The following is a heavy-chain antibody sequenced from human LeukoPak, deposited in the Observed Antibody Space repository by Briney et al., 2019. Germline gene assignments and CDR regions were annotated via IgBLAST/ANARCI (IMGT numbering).Heavy chain of an antibody. Sequence: SVKVSCKVSGGTFSAYTFGWVRQAPGQGLEWMGGTIPLFGRANYAQKFQDRVTITTDESTTTVYMELSSLTSEDTAVYYCAQVVFTFRNAFDIWGQGTAVTVSS. CDR1: GGTFSAYT. V-gene: IGHV1-69*05. J-gene: IGHJ3*02. D-gene: IGHD2-21*01. CDR2: TIPLFGRA. CDR3: AQVVFTFRNAFDI.